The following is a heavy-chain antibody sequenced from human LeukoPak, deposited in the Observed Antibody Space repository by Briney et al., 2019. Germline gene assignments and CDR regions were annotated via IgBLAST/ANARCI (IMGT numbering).Heavy chain of an antibody. CDR3: ARDTSGYYTEYYFDY. J-gene: IGHJ4*02. CDR1: GFTFSSYA. V-gene: IGHV3-30-3*01. Sequence: GGSLRLSCAASGFTFSSYAMHWVRQAPGKGLAWVAVISHDGSNKYYADSVKGRFTISRDNSQNTLYLQMNSLRAEDTAVYYCARDTSGYYTEYYFDYWGQGTLVTVSS. D-gene: IGHD3-3*01. CDR2: ISHDGSNK.